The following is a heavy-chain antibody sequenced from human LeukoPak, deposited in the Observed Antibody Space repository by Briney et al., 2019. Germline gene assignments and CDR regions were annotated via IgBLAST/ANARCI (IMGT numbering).Heavy chain of an antibody. Sequence: PSETLSLTCTVSGYSISSGYYWGWIRQPPGKGLEWIGSIYHSGSTYYNPSLKSRVTISVDTSKNQFSLKLSSVTAADTAVYYCARHGGSGLDWFDPWGQGTLVTVSS. J-gene: IGHJ5*02. V-gene: IGHV4-38-2*02. CDR1: GYSISSGYY. D-gene: IGHD3-10*01. CDR2: IYHSGST. CDR3: ARHGGSGLDWFDP.